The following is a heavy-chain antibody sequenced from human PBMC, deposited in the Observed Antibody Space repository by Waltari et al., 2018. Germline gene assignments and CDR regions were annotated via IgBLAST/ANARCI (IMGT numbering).Heavy chain of an antibody. V-gene: IGHV4-39*07. CDR2: IYYSGCT. D-gene: IGHD3-16*01. J-gene: IGHJ4*02. Sequence: QLQLQESGPGLVKPSETLSLTCTVSGGSISSSSYYWGWIRQPPGKGLGWIGSIYYSGCTYDNPSLKSRVTRSVDTSKNQFSLKLSSVTAADTAVYYCARGATFGGVDSDYWGQGTLVTVSS. CDR1: GGSISSSSYY. CDR3: ARGATFGGVDSDY.